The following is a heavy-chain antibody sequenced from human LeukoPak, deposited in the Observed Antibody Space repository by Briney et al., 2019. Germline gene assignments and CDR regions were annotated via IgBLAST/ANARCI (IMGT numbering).Heavy chain of an antibody. J-gene: IGHJ3*01. Sequence: PGGSLRLSCVASGIAFSNSIMHWVRQAPGKGLEWVSAMSYDGFSKYYADSMKGRLTISRDDSKNTVYLQMKSLRPEDTAVYYCAREGLTSGYCGTFDVWGQGTTVAVS. CDR3: AREGLTSGYCGTFDV. D-gene: IGHD3-22*01. CDR1: GIAFSNSI. CDR2: MSYDGFSK. V-gene: IGHV3-30*04.